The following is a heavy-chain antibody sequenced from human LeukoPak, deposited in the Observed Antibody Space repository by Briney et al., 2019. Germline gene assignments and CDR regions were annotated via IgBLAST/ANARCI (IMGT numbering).Heavy chain of an antibody. D-gene: IGHD4-23*01. CDR1: GYSFSDYY. Sequence: ASVTVSCAASGYSFSDYYLHWVRLAPGQGLEWMGWIDPKRDPKRGGTNYAQKFQGRVTMTRDTSISTVYMELSGLRSDDTAVYYCARATSGGNTIDYWGQGTLVTVSS. V-gene: IGHV1-2*02. CDR3: ARATSGGNTIDY. CDR2: IDPKRDPKRGGT. J-gene: IGHJ4*02.